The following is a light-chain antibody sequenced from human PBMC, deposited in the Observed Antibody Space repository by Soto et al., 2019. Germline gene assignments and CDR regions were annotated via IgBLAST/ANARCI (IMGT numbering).Light chain of an antibody. CDR2: VNSDGTL. CDR1: SGHSKYA. CDR3: QTWGTGFQV. Sequence: QLVLTQSPSASASLGASVKLTCTLNSGHSKYAIAWHQVQPEKGPRYLMKVNSDGTLSKGDGIPDRFSGSSSGAERYLTISSLQSEDEADYYCQTWGTGFQVFGGGTKLTVL. J-gene: IGLJ2*01. V-gene: IGLV4-69*01.